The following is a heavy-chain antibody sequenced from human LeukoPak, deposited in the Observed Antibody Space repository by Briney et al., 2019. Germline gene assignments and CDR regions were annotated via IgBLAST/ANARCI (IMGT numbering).Heavy chain of an antibody. J-gene: IGHJ4*02. Sequence: GGSLRLSCAASGFTFSNFAMNWVRQVPGKGLEWASTITGNGDSTYYVDSVKGRFTISRDNSKNTLYLEMNSLRAEDTAIYYCAKDLVSPRRVGSSEKLDYWGQGTLVTVSS. V-gene: IGHV3-23*01. CDR1: GFTFSNFA. CDR3: AKDLVSPRRVGSSEKLDY. CDR2: ITGNGDST. D-gene: IGHD3-10*01.